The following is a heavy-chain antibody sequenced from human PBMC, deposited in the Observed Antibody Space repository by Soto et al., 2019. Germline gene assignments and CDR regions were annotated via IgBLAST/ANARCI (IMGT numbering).Heavy chain of an antibody. J-gene: IGHJ4*02. D-gene: IGHD3-22*01. V-gene: IGHV4-59*01. Sequence: RSLTCTVSGGSISSYYWSWIRQPPGKGLEWIGYIYYSGSTNYNPSLKSRVTISVDTSKDQFSLKLSSVTAADTAVYYCARVDSSGYYYVGVDYWGQGTLVTVSS. CDR3: ARVDSSGYYYVGVDY. CDR1: GGSISSYY. CDR2: IYYSGST.